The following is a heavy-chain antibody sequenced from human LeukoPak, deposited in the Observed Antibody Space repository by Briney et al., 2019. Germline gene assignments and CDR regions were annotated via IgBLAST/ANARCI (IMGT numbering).Heavy chain of an antibody. Sequence: GASVKVSCKASGYSFTSYGISWVRQAPGQGLEWMGWISVYNGNTNYAQKLQGRVTMTTDTSTSTAYMELRSLRSDDTAVYYCARRADYYGSGTSYLIFDYWGQGTLVTVSS. D-gene: IGHD3-10*01. CDR1: GYSFTSYG. CDR3: ARRADYYGSGTSYLIFDY. CDR2: ISVYNGNT. J-gene: IGHJ4*02. V-gene: IGHV1-18*01.